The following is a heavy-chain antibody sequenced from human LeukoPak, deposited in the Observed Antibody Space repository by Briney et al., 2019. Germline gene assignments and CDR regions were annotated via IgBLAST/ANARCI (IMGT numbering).Heavy chain of an antibody. V-gene: IGHV3-48*01. D-gene: IGHD6-19*01. J-gene: IGHJ4*02. CDR3: AKDQGPQQWLAIFDY. CDR2: ISSSSSPI. CDR1: GFTFSSYS. Sequence: GGSLRLSCAASGFTFSSYSMNWVRQAPGKGLEWVSYISSSSSPIYYTDSVKGRFTISRDNAKNSLYLQMNSLRAEDTAMYFCAKDQGPQQWLAIFDYWGQGTLVTVSS.